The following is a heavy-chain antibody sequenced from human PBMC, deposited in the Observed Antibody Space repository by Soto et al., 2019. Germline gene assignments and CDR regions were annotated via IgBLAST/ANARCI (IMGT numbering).Heavy chain of an antibody. CDR3: AKDRSLVRGPMPY. CDR2: ISYDGSNK. J-gene: IGHJ4*02. Sequence: GGSLRLSCAASGFTFSSYGMHWVRQAPGKGLEWVAVISYDGSNKYYADSVKGRFTISRDNSKNTLYLQMNSLRAEDTAVYYCAKDRSLVRGPMPYWGQGTLVTVSS. CDR1: GFTFSSYG. V-gene: IGHV3-30*18. D-gene: IGHD3-10*01.